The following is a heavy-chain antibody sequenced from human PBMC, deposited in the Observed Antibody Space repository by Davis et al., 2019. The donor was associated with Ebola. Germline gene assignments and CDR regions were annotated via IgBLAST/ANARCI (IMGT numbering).Heavy chain of an antibody. CDR3: ARQWRGSAAGLLMDY. D-gene: IGHD6-25*01. J-gene: IGHJ4*02. Sequence: PGGSLRLSCAASGFTFSDYYMSWIRQAPGKGLEWVGRIDPDDSYTNYNPSFQGHVTLSADKSLNTAYLQWTNLNASDTAIYFCARQWRGSAAGLLMDYWGQGSLVTVSS. V-gene: IGHV5-10-1*01. CDR2: IDPDDSYT. CDR1: GFTFSDYY.